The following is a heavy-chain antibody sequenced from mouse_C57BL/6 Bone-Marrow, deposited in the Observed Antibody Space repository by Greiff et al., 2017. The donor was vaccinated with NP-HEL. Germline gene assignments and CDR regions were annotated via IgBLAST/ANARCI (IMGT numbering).Heavy chain of an antibody. V-gene: IGHV1-63*01. CDR2: IYPGGGYT. CDR1: GYTFTNYW. J-gene: IGHJ2*01. CDR3: AREEGLRRGFDY. Sequence: VQLQESGAELVRPGTSVKMSCKASGYTFTNYWIGWAKQRPGHGLEWIGDIYPGGGYTNYNEKFKGKATLTADKSSSTAYMQFSSLTSEDSAIYYCAREEGLRRGFDYWGQGTTLTVSS. D-gene: IGHD2-4*01.